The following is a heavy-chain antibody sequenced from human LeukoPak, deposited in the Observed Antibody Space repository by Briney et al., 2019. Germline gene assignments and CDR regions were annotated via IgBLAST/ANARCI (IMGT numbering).Heavy chain of an antibody. V-gene: IGHV4-39*07. CDR1: GGSISSSSYY. Sequence: PSETLSLTCTVSGGSISSSSYYWGWIRQPPGKGLEWIGSIYYSGSTYYNPSLKSRLTVSVDTSKNQFSLKLSSVTAADTAVYYCARGVGATVCVDYWGQGTLVTVSS. CDR3: ARGVGATVCVDY. CDR2: IYYSGST. J-gene: IGHJ4*02. D-gene: IGHD1-26*01.